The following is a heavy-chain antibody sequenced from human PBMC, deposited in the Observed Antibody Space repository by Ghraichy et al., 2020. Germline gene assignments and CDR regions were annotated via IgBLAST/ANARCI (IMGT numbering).Heavy chain of an antibody. D-gene: IGHD3-22*01. V-gene: IGHV3-30*18. CDR3: AKGHLHYYDSSGYVGYFDY. CDR2: ISYDGSNK. CDR1: GLTLSSYG. Sequence: GESLNISCAASGLTLSSYGMHWVRQAPGKGLEWVAVISYDGSNKYYANSVKGRFTISRDNFKNTLYLQMNSLRPADTALYYCAKGHLHYYDSSGYVGYFDYWGQGTLVTVSS. J-gene: IGHJ4*02.